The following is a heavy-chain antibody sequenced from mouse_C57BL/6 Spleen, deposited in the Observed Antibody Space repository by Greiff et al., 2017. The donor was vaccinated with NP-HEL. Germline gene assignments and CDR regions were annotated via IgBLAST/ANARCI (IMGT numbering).Heavy chain of an antibody. V-gene: IGHV2-2*01. CDR1: GFSLTSYC. Sequence: QVQLQQPGPGLVQPSQSLSITCTASGFSLTSYCVHWVRQSPGQGLEWLGVIWSGGSTDYNAAFISRLSISKDNSKSQVFFKMNSLQADDAAIYYCARNRDAYFDYWGQGTTLTVSS. CDR2: IWSGGST. CDR3: ARNRDAYFDY. J-gene: IGHJ2*01.